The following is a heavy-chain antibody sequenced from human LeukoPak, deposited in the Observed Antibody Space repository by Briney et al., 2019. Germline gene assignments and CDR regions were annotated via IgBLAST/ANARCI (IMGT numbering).Heavy chain of an antibody. V-gene: IGHV3-53*01. CDR1: GFTVSSNY. D-gene: IGHD3-16*02. J-gene: IGHJ4*02. CDR3: ARNVWGSYRQYYFDY. CDR2: IYSGGST. Sequence: GGSLRLSCAASGFTVSSNYMSWVRQAPGKGLEWVSVIYSGGSTYYADSVKGRFTISRDNSKNTLYLQMNSLRAEDTAVYYCARNVWGSYRQYYFDYWGQGTLVTVSS.